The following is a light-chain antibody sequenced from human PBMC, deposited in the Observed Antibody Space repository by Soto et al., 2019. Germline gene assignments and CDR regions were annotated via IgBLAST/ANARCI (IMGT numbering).Light chain of an antibody. CDR1: SSNIGSNT. Sequence: QSVLTQPPSASGTPGQRVTISCSGSSSNIGSNTVNWYQQIPGTAPKLLIYSNNQRPSGVPDRFSGAKSGTSASLAISGLQSEDEADYSCAAWDGSLNAYVFGAGTEVTVL. CDR2: SNN. CDR3: AAWDGSLNAYV. J-gene: IGLJ1*01. V-gene: IGLV1-44*01.